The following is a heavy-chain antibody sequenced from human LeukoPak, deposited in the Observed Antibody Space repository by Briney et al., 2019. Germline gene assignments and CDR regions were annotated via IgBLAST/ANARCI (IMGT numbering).Heavy chain of an antibody. D-gene: IGHD6-19*01. CDR2: IYASGSA. CDR1: GGSVSGHY. V-gene: IGHV4-59*02. CDR3: AREAPGGSGWTYFDY. J-gene: IGHJ4*02. Sequence: SETLSLTCAVSGGSVSGHYWDWIWQPPGKGLEWIGYIYASGSANYHPSLKSRVTISLDTSENHVSLRLTSVTAEDTAVYYCAREAPGGSGWTYFDYWGQGSLVTVSS.